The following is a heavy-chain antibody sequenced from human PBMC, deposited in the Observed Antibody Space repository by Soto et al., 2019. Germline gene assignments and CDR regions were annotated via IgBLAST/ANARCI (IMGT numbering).Heavy chain of an antibody. D-gene: IGHD2-15*01. CDR2: IIPIFGTA. J-gene: IGHJ6*02. V-gene: IGHV1-69*13. CDR1: GGTFSSYA. CDR3: ARDHYCSGGSCYSGGTYYYGMDV. Sequence: GASVKVSCKASGGTFSSYAISWVRQAPGQGLEWMGGIIPIFGTANYAQKFQGRVTITADESTSTAYMELSSLRSEDTAVYYCARDHYCSGGSCYSGGTYYYGMDVWGQGTTVTVSS.